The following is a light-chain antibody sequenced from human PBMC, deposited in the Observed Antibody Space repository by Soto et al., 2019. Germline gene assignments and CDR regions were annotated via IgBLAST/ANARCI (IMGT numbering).Light chain of an antibody. CDR3: QQYGSSPWT. Sequence: EIVLTQSPGTLSLSPGERATLSCRASQSVSSSYLAWYQQKPGQAPRLLIYGASSRATGIPDRFSGSGYGTEFTLTNRRLEPDDYALYYWQQYGSSPWTFGQGTKVEIK. CDR2: GAS. V-gene: IGKV3-20*01. CDR1: QSVSSSY. J-gene: IGKJ1*01.